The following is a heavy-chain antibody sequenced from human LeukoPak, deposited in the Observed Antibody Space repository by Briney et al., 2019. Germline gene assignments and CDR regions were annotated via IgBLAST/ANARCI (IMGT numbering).Heavy chain of an antibody. CDR3: TRSLGVVIHGGMDV. CDR2: IYYTGNT. D-gene: IGHD3-3*01. CDR1: GGSVSSYQ. V-gene: IGHV4-59*02. Sequence: SETLSHIRSVSGGSVSSYQCRWIRKTAGKRMECTGQIYYTGNTNYTPSLKSRVTISLDTSKNQFSLKLSSVTAADTAVYYCTRSLGVVIHGGMDVWGQGTTVTVSS. J-gene: IGHJ6*02.